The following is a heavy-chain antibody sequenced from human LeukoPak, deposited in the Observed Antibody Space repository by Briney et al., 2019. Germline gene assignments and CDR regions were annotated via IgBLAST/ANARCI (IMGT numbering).Heavy chain of an antibody. V-gene: IGHV3-23*01. Sequence: PGGSLRLSCAASGFTFSSYAMSWVRQAPGKGLEWVSAISGSGGSTYYADSVKGRFTISRDNSKNTLYLQMNSLRAEDTAVYYCAKVLSGGDYVWDYYYGMDVWGQGTTVTVSS. CDR3: AKVLSGGDYVWDYYYGMDV. CDR2: ISGSGGST. CDR1: GFTFSSYA. J-gene: IGHJ6*02. D-gene: IGHD4-17*01.